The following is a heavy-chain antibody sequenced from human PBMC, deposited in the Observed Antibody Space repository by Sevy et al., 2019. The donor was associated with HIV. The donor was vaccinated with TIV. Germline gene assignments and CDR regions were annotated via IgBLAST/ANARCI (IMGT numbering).Heavy chain of an antibody. Sequence: SETLSLTCAVSGYSISSGYYWGWIRQPPGKGLGWIGSIYHSGSTYYNPSLKSRVTISVDTSKNQFSLKLSSVTAADTAVYYCARVGSPGYYFDYWGQGTLVTVSS. CDR2: IYHSGST. D-gene: IGHD1-26*01. CDR3: ARVGSPGYYFDY. J-gene: IGHJ4*02. CDR1: GYSISSGYY. V-gene: IGHV4-38-2*01.